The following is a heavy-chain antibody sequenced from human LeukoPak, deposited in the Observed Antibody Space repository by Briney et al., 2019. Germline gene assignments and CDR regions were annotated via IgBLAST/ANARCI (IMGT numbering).Heavy chain of an antibody. CDR3: ARDSDVYSDRDDAFDI. J-gene: IGHJ3*02. V-gene: IGHV3-48*01. Sequence: PGGSLRLSCAASGFTLNTYSMNWVRQAPGKGLEWISYSSSTSSAIYYAASVKGRFTISRDNAKNSVYLQMNSLRAEDTAVYYCARDSDVYSDRDDAFDIWGQGTMVTVSS. CDR2: SSSTSSAI. D-gene: IGHD5-24*01. CDR1: GFTLNTYS.